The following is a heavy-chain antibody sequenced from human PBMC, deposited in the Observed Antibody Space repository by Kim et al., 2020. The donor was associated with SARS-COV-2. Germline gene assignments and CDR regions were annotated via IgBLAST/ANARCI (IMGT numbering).Heavy chain of an antibody. J-gene: IGHJ4*02. D-gene: IGHD2-21*02. V-gene: IGHV3-23*01. CDR3: AKIRAPTTVVTSGFDY. Sequence: SFRGQFTISNADSKTTLYLQMNSLRAEDTAVYYCAKIRAPTTVVTSGFDYWGQGALVTVSS.